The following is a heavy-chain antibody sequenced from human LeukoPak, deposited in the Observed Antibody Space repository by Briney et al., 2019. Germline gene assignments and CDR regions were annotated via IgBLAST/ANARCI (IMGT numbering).Heavy chain of an antibody. CDR2: ISSSSSTI. V-gene: IGHV3-48*02. D-gene: IGHD2-2*01. J-gene: IGHJ5*02. Sequence: GGSLRLSCAASGFTFSTSSMTWVRQAPGKGLEWVSYISSSSSTIYYADSVKGRFTISRDNAKNSLYLQMNSLRDEDTAVYYCARDLEICSSTSCYQGWFDPWGQGTLVTVSS. CDR3: ARDLEICSSTSCYQGWFDP. CDR1: GFTFSTSS.